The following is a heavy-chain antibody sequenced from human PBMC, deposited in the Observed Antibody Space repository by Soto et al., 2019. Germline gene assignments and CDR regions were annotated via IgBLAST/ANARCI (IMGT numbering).Heavy chain of an antibody. D-gene: IGHD5-12*01. V-gene: IGHV4-30-4*01. CDR3: ARVLGGYESGGQWRYYLDY. Sequence: PSETLSLTCTVSGGSISSGDDYWSWIRQPPGKGLEWIGYIYYSGSTYYNPSLKSRVTISVDTSKNQFSLKLSSVTAADTAVYYCARVLGGYESGGQWRYYLDYWGHGTLVTVSS. CDR2: IYYSGST. CDR1: GGSISSGDDY. J-gene: IGHJ4*01.